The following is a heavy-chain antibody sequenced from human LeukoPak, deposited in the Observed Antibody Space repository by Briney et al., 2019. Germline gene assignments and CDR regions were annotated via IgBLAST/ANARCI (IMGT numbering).Heavy chain of an antibody. CDR2: IYPGDSDT. CDR3: ARLLNSSWYGFDF. V-gene: IGHV5-51*01. J-gene: IGHJ4*02. Sequence: GESLKISCKGSGYSFTTYWIGWVRQMPGKGLEWMAIIYPGDSDTTYSPSFQGQVTILADKSINTAYLKWSSLKASDTAMYYCARLLNSSWYGFDFWGQGTLVTVSS. D-gene: IGHD6-13*01. CDR1: GYSFTTYW.